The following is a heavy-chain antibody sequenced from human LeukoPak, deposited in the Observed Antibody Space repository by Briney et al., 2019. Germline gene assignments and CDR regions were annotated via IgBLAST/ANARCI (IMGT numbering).Heavy chain of an antibody. D-gene: IGHD5-18*01. V-gene: IGHV1-46*01. J-gene: IGHJ3*02. CDR1: GYTFTSYY. CDR3: AREDTAMVTDGAFDI. CDR2: INPSGGST. Sequence: ASVKVSCKASGYTFTSYYMHWVRQAPGQGLEWMGIINPSGGSTSYAQKFQGRVTMTRDMSTSTVYMELSSLRSEDTAVYYCAREDTAMVTDGAFDIWGQGTMVTVSS.